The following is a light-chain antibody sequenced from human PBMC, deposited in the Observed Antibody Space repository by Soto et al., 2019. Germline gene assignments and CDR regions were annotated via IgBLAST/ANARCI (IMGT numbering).Light chain of an antibody. J-gene: IGLJ1*01. V-gene: IGLV1-40*01. Sequence: QSVLTQPPSVSGAPGQRITISCTGSSSNIGAGYEVHWYQQHPGTAPKLLVFNNNNRPSGVPDRFSGSKSGTSASLAITGLQAEDEADYYCNSYATGNTRVFGTGTKLTVL. CDR3: NSYATGNTRV. CDR1: SSNIGAGYE. CDR2: NNN.